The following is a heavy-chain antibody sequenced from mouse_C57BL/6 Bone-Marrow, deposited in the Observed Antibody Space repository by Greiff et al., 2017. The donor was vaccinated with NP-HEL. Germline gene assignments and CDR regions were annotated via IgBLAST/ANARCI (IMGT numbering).Heavy chain of an antibody. J-gene: IGHJ2*01. Sequence: EVQGVESGPELVKPGASVKISCKASGYSFTGYYMNWVKQSPEKSLEWIGEINPSTGGTTYNQKFEAKATLTVDKSSSTAYMQLKSLTSEDSAVYYCARFWGNYVDYWGQGTTLTVSS. CDR2: INPSTGGT. CDR3: ARFWGNYVDY. V-gene: IGHV1-42*01. CDR1: GYSFTGYY.